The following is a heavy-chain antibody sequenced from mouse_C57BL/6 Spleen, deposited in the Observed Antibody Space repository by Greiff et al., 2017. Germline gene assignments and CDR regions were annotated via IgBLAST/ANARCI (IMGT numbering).Heavy chain of an antibody. CDR3: ARCAITTVVPAY. V-gene: IGHV1-78*01. CDR1: GYTFTDHT. CDR2: VYPRDGST. Sequence: QVQLQQSDAELVKPGASVKLSCKVSGYTFTDHTIHWLKQRPEQGLEWIGYVYPRDGSTKYNEKFKGKATFTADKSSSTAYMQLNSLTSEDSAVYSCARCAITTVVPAYWGQGTLVTVSA. D-gene: IGHD1-1*01. J-gene: IGHJ3*01.